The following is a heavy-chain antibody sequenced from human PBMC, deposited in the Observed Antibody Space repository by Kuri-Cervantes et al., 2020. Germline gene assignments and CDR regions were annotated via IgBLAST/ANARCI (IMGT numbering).Heavy chain of an antibody. CDR1: RFTFNSYV. V-gene: IGHV3-23*01. D-gene: IGHD3-9*01. CDR2: ISGSGDST. CDR3: ARERPLLRYFEN. Sequence: GESLKISCAASRFTFNSYVRSWVRQAPGKGQELVSDISGSGDSTYYADSVKGRFTISRDNAKKYLYLQMNSLRAEDTALYHCARERPLLRYFENWGQGTMVTVSS. J-gene: IGHJ4*02.